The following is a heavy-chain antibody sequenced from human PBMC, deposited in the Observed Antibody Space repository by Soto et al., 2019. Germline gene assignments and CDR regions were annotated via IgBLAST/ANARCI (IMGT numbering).Heavy chain of an antibody. Sequence: GGSLRLSCAASGFTFSSYAMSWVRQAPGKGLEWVSAISGSGGSTYYADSVKGRFTISRDNSKNTLYLQMNSLRAEDTAVYYCAKYYHVVYASRPFDYWGQGTLVTVSS. CDR2: ISGSGGST. CDR1: GFTFSSYA. CDR3: AKYYHVVYASRPFDY. J-gene: IGHJ4*02. D-gene: IGHD2-8*02. V-gene: IGHV3-23*01.